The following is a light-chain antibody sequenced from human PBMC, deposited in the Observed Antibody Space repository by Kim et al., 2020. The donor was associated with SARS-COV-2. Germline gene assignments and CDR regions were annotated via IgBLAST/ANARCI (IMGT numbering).Light chain of an antibody. V-gene: IGLV3-21*04. CDR3: QVWDYSTDHPV. CDR1: NIGSKS. CDR2: YDN. Sequence: PGKTARITCGGNNIGSKSVHWYQQRPGQAPVLVIFYDNDRPSGIPERSSGSNSGNTATLTINRVEAGDEADYYCQVWDYSTDHPVFGGGTQLTVL. J-gene: IGLJ2*01.